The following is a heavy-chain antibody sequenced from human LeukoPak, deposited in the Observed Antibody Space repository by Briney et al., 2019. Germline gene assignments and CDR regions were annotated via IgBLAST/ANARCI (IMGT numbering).Heavy chain of an antibody. D-gene: IGHD3-9*01. V-gene: IGHV3-23*01. J-gene: IGHJ5*02. CDR2: ISPSAFTT. CDR3: AKGGILTRSFDP. CDR1: GFTFSTSA. Sequence: GGSLRLSCVASGFTFSTSAMSWVRQAPGKGLEWVSAISPSAFTTYYADAVKGRFIISRDNSKNTLYLQMNSLRAEDTAVYYCAKGGILTRSFDPWGQGTLVTVSS.